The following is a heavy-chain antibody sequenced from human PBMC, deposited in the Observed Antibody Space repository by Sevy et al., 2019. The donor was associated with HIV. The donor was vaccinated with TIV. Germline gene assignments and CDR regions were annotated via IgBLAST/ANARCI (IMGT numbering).Heavy chain of an antibody. J-gene: IGHJ4*02. CDR3: AKVAAVARGYFDY. CDR2: ISGSGAGT. Sequence: GGSLRLSCEASGFTFSSFAMSWVRQAPGKGLEWVSAISGSGAGTDYADSGKGRFTVSRDNSKNTLYLQLNSLRAEDTAVYYCAKVAAVARGYFDYWGQGTLVTVSS. D-gene: IGHD6-19*01. V-gene: IGHV3-23*01. CDR1: GFTFSSFA.